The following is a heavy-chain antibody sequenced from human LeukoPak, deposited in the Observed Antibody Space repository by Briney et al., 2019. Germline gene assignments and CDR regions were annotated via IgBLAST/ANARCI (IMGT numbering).Heavy chain of an antibody. D-gene: IGHD2-2*01. CDR3: ARDLSPYCSSTSCYSDAFDI. Sequence: SQTLSLTCAISGDSVSSNSAAWNWIRQSPSRGLEWLGRTYYRPKWYNDYAVSVKSRITINPDTSKNQFSLQLNSVTPEDTAVYYCARDLSPYCSSTSCYSDAFDIWGQGTMVTVSS. CDR2: TYYRPKWYN. CDR1: GDSVSSNSAA. V-gene: IGHV6-1*01. J-gene: IGHJ3*02.